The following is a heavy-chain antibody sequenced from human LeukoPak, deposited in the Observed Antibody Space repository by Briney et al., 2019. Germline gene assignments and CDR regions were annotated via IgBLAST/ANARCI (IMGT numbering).Heavy chain of an antibody. D-gene: IGHD2-8*01. CDR1: GYSFTSYW. CDR3: ARTNGYDYGYYYGMDV. CDR2: IYPGDSDT. J-gene: IGHJ6*02. V-gene: IGHV5-51*01. Sequence: GESLKISCKGSGYSFTSYWIGWVRQMPGKGLEWMGIIYPGDSDTRYSPSFQGQVTISADKSISTAYLQWSSLKASDTAMYYCARTNGYDYGYYYGMDVWGQGTTVTVSS.